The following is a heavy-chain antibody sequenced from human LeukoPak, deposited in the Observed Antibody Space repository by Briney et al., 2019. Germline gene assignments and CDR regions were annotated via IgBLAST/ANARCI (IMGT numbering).Heavy chain of an antibody. CDR2: ISYSGST. V-gene: IGHV4-39*01. Sequence: SETLSLTCTVSGGSISSSSYYWGWIRQPPGKGLEWIGSISYSGSTYYNPSLKSRVTISVDTSKNQFSLKLSSVTAADTAVYYCASVNAAYYYDSGGKPRGWFDPWGQGTLVTVSS. CDR1: GGSISSSSYY. J-gene: IGHJ5*02. D-gene: IGHD3-22*01. CDR3: ASVNAAYYYDSGGKPRGWFDP.